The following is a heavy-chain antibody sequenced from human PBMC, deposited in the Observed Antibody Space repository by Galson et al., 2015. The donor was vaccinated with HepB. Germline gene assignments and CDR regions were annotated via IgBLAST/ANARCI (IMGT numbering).Heavy chain of an antibody. CDR3: AREDSSGYQDWFDP. J-gene: IGHJ5*02. Sequence: SLRLSCAASGFTFSSYSMNWVRQAPGKGLEWVSYISSSSSTIYYADSVKGRFTISRDNAKNSLYLQMNSLRDEDTAVYYCAREDSSGYQDWFDPWGQGTLVTVSS. CDR1: GFTFSSYS. CDR2: ISSSSSTI. D-gene: IGHD3-22*01. V-gene: IGHV3-48*02.